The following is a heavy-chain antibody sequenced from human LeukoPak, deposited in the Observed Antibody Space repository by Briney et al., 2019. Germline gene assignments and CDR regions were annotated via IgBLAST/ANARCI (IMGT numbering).Heavy chain of an antibody. CDR3: ARVKDPGGYYYYYYMDV. J-gene: IGHJ6*03. Sequence: PSETLSLTCTVSGGSISSYYWSWIRQPAGKGLEWIGRIYTSGSTNYNPSLKSRVTMSVDTSKNQFSLKLNSVTAADTAVYYCARVKDPGGYYYYYYMDVWGKGTTVTVSS. CDR1: GGSISSYY. V-gene: IGHV4-4*07. CDR2: IYTSGST. D-gene: IGHD3-16*01.